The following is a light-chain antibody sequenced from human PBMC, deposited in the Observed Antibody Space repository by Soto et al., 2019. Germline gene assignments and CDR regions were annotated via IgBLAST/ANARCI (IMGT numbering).Light chain of an antibody. V-gene: IGKV1-5*03. CDR2: QAS. J-gene: IGKJ1*01. CDR1: QIVSTW. Sequence: DIQMTQSPSTLSASVGDRVTITCRASQIVSTWLAWYQQKPGKAPNLLIYQASSLASVVPSRFTGSGSGTEFTLTISSLQPDDFATYFCQQYKSYPWTFGHGTKVEIK. CDR3: QQYKSYPWT.